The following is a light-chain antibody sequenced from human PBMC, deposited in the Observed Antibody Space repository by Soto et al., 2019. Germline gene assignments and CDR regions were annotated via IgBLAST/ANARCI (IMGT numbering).Light chain of an antibody. V-gene: IGKV3-15*01. Sequence: EIVMTQSPGTLSVSPGDRATLSCRASQSVSSNLAWYQQKPGQAPRLLIYGASTRATGIPARFSGSGSGTEFTLTISSLQSEDFAVYYCQQYNNWWTFGQGTKGEIK. J-gene: IGKJ1*01. CDR2: GAS. CDR3: QQYNNWWT. CDR1: QSVSSN.